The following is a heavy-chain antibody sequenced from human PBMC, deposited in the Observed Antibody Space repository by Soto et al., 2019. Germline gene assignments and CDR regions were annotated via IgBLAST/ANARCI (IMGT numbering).Heavy chain of an antibody. J-gene: IGHJ4*02. V-gene: IGHV4-39*01. CDR2: IYYSGST. D-gene: IGHD1-26*01. Sequence: KPSETLSLTCTVSGGSISSSSYYWGWIRQPPGKGLEWIGSIYYSGSTYYNPSLKSRVTISVDTSKNQFSLKLSSVTAADTAVYYCASSGAIPVNYFDYWGQGTLVTVSS. CDR1: GGSISSSSYY. CDR3: ASSGAIPVNYFDY.